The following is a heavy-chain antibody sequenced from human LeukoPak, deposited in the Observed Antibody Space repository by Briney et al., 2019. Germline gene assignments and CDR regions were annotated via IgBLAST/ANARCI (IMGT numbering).Heavy chain of an antibody. J-gene: IGHJ6*02. D-gene: IGHD2-15*01. V-gene: IGHV4-30-4*01. CDR2: IYYSGST. CDR3: ARDIVVVVAARRYYYGMDV. CDR1: GGSISSGDYY. Sequence: SQTLSLTCTVSGGSISSGDYYWSWIRQPPGKGLEWIGYIYYSGSTYYNPSLKSRVTISVDTSKNQFSLKLSSVTAADTAVYYCARDIVVVVAARRYYYGMDVWGQGTTATVSS.